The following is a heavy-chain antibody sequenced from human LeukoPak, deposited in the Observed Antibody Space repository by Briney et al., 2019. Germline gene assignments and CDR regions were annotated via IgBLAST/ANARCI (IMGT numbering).Heavy chain of an antibody. CDR2: TIPIFGTA. CDR3: ARDSRSIRGAPDYYMDV. Sequence: GSSVKVSCKASGGTFSSYAISWVRQAPGQGLEWMGGTIPIFGTANYAQKFQGRVTITADESTSTAYMELSSLRSEDTAVYYCARDSRSIRGAPDYYMDVWGKGTTVTVSS. CDR1: GGTFSSYA. D-gene: IGHD3-10*01. V-gene: IGHV1-69*01. J-gene: IGHJ6*03.